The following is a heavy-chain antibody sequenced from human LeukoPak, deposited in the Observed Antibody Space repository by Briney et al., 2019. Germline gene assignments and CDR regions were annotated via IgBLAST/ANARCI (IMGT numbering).Heavy chain of an antibody. J-gene: IGHJ6*03. CDR3: AREYSSSYYMDV. D-gene: IGHD6-6*01. CDR2: IYYSGST. Sequence: SQTLSLTCTVSGGSISSGGYYWSWIRQHPGKGLEWIGYIYYSGSTYYNPSLKSRVTISVGTSKNQFSLKLSSVTAADTAVYYRAREYSSSYYMDVWGKGTTVTVSS. CDR1: GGSISSGGYY. V-gene: IGHV4-31*03.